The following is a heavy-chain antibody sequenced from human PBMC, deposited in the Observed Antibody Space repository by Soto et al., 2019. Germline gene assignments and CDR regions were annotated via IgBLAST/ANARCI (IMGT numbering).Heavy chain of an antibody. CDR2: IFYSGST. J-gene: IGHJ6*02. Sequence: PSETLSLTCTVSGGSISSSSYYWGWIRQPPGKGLEWIGNIFYSGSTYYNPSLKSRVTISVDTSKNQFSLKLSSVTAADTAVYYCAREGSYKNYYYYGMDVWGQGTTVTVSS. CDR1: GGSISSSSYY. D-gene: IGHD2-15*01. V-gene: IGHV4-39*07. CDR3: AREGSYKNYYYYGMDV.